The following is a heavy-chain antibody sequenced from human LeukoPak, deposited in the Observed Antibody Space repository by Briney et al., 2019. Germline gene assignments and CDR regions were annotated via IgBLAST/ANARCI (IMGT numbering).Heavy chain of an antibody. D-gene: IGHD6-13*01. CDR3: AKRGYNSSWNFDS. V-gene: IGHV3-30*02. CDR2: VRCDGSNK. Sequence: GGSLRLSCAASGFMFSSSGMHWVRQAPDKGLEWVAFVRCDGSNKYYADSVKGRFTISRDNSKKTVSLQMNSLRPEDTAVYYCAKRGYNSSWNFDSWGQGTLVTVSS. CDR1: GFMFSSSG. J-gene: IGHJ4*02.